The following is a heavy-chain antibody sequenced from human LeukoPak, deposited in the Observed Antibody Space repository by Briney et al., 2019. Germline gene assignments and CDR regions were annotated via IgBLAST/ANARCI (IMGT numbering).Heavy chain of an antibody. CDR3: ARAPILSVNNPDY. J-gene: IGHJ4*02. Sequence: GGSLRLSCAASGFTFSSCAMHWVRQAPGKGLEWVAVISYDGSNKYYADSVKGRFTISRDNSKNTLYLQMNSLRAEDTAVYYCARAPILSVNNPDYWGQGTLVTVSS. CDR2: ISYDGSNK. CDR1: GFTFSSCA. D-gene: IGHD2/OR15-2a*01. V-gene: IGHV3-30*04.